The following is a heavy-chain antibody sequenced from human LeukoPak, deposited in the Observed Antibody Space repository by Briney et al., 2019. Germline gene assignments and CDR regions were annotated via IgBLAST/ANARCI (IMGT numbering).Heavy chain of an antibody. CDR3: ARGGKRLYDSSGYDFDY. Sequence: SETLSLTCAVCGGSFSGYYWGWIRQRPGKGLEWIGETNCSGGTNYNPSLKSRVTISVETTRKQFSLKLSFVTAADTAVYYCARGGKRLYDSSGYDFDYWGQGTLVTVSS. V-gene: IGHV4-34*01. CDR1: GGSFSGYY. D-gene: IGHD3-22*01. J-gene: IGHJ4*02. CDR2: TNCSGGT.